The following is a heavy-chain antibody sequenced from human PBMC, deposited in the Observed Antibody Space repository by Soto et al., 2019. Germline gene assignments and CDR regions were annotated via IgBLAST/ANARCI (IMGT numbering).Heavy chain of an antibody. V-gene: IGHV4-4*02. Sequence: QVQLLESGPGLVKPSGTLSLTCVVSGSSVSNSNWWTWVRQPPGKGLEWIGEIYHTGDTNYNPSLVSRVTLSIDKSRNQFSLRLGSVTAADTAVYFCARNGIYYYYMDVWGRGTTVTVSS. J-gene: IGHJ6*03. CDR2: IYHTGDT. CDR3: ARNGIYYYYMDV. D-gene: IGHD1-1*01. CDR1: GSSVSNSNW.